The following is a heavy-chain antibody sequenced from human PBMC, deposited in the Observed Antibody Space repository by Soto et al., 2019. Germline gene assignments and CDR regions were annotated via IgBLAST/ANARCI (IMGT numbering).Heavy chain of an antibody. V-gene: IGHV4-59*01. CDR3: ARDATSYYFDY. CDR1: GGSISNYY. Sequence: PSKTLSLTCTVSGGSISNYYWTWIRQPPGKGLEWIGYIYYSGSTNYNPSLKSRVTISVDMSKNQFSLKLSSVTAADTAVYYCARDATSYYFDYWGQGTLVTVSS. CDR2: IYYSGST. J-gene: IGHJ4*02.